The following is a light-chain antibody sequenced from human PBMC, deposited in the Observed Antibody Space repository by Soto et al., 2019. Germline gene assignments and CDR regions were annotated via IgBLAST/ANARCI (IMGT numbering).Light chain of an antibody. CDR3: QSYDSSLSGVV. V-gene: IGLV1-40*01. J-gene: IGLJ2*01. Sequence: QLVLTQPPSVSGAPGQTITISCTWSSSNIGAGYDVHWYQHLPGTAPKLLIYTNINRPSGVPDRFSGSNSGTSASLAITGLQAEDEADYYCQSYDSSLSGVVFGGGTQLTVL. CDR1: SSNIGAGYD. CDR2: TNI.